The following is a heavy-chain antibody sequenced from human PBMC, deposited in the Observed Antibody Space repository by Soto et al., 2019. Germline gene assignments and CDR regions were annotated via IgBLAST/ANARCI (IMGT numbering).Heavy chain of an antibody. CDR3: ARDQVTTIFGMGGY. D-gene: IGHD3-3*01. Sequence: QVQLVESGGGVVQPGRSLRLSCAASGFTFSSYGMHGVRQAPGKGLEWVAVIWYDGSNKYYADSVKGRFTISRDNSNNTLYLQMNSRRAEDTAVYYCARDQVTTIFGMGGYWGQGTLVTVSS. CDR1: GFTFSSYG. V-gene: IGHV3-33*01. CDR2: IWYDGSNK. J-gene: IGHJ4*02.